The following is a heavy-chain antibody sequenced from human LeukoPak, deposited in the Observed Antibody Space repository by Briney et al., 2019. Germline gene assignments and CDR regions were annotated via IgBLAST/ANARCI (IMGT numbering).Heavy chain of an antibody. CDR3: ARASYGSGSYYTIPFDY. J-gene: IGHJ4*02. CDR1: GFTVSSNY. D-gene: IGHD3-10*01. Sequence: GGSLRLSCAASGFTVSSNYMSGVCQAPGKGLEWVSVIYSGCSTYYADSVKGRFTISRDNSKNTLYLQMNSLRAEDTAVYYCARASYGSGSYYTIPFDYWGQGTLVTVSS. V-gene: IGHV3-66*01. CDR2: IYSGCST.